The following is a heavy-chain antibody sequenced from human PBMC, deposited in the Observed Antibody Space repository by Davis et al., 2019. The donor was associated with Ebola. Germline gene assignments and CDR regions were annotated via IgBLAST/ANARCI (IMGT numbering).Heavy chain of an antibody. CDR2: ISYDGSNK. J-gene: IGHJ4*02. V-gene: IGHV3-30*14. D-gene: IGHD2-2*02. Sequence: GESLKISCAASGFTFSSYAVHWVRQAPGKGLEWVAVISYDGSNKYYADSVKGRFTISRDNSKNTLYLQMNSLRAEDTAVYYCARYCRSSTSCYTGDYWGQGTLVTVSS. CDR3: ARYCRSSTSCYTGDY. CDR1: GFTFSSYA.